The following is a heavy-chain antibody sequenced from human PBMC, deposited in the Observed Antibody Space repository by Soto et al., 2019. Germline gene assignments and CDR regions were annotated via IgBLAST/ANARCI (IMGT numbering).Heavy chain of an antibody. D-gene: IGHD1-1*01. Sequence: PSQTLSLTCAISGDSVSSTSVGWNWIRQSPSRGLEWLGRTYYRSKWYSDYAVSVKSRITINPDTSKNQFSLQLNSVTPEDTAVYYCARVKLALFDYWGQGTLATVSS. V-gene: IGHV6-1*01. CDR3: ARVKLALFDY. CDR1: GDSVSSTSVG. CDR2: TYYRSKWYS. J-gene: IGHJ4*02.